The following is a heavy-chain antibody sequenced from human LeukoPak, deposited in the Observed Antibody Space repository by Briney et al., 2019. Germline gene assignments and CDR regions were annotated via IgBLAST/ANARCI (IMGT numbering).Heavy chain of an antibody. D-gene: IGHD4/OR15-4a*01. V-gene: IGHV3-53*01. J-gene: IGHJ4*02. CDR3: ARRAGAYSHPYDY. CDR2: IYSDNT. Sequence: GGSLRLSCTVSGFTVSSNSMSWVRQAPGKGLEWVSFIYSDNTHYSDSVKGRFTISRDNSKNTRYLQMNSLRAEGTAVYYCARRAGAYSHPYDYWGQGTLVTVS. CDR1: GFTVSSNS.